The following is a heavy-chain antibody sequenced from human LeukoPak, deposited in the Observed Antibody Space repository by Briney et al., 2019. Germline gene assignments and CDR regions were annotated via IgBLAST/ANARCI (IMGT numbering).Heavy chain of an antibody. Sequence: GGSLRLSCAASGFTFSTNAMHWVRQAPGKGLEWVAVISYDGSNKYYADSVKGRFTISRDNSKNTLYLQMNSLRAEDTAVFYCARDAVGQWLAYYFDYWGQGTLVTVSS. J-gene: IGHJ4*02. V-gene: IGHV3-30-3*01. CDR3: ARDAVGQWLAYYFDY. CDR2: ISYDGSNK. D-gene: IGHD6-19*01. CDR1: GFTFSTNA.